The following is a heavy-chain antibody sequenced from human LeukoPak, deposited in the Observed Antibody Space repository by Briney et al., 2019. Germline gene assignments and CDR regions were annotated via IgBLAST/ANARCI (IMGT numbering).Heavy chain of an antibody. CDR3: ARLSGYGLHYYYYMDV. V-gene: IGHV4-39*07. J-gene: IGHJ6*03. CDR2: IYYTGST. Sequence: SETLSLTCTVSGGSLSSSSYYWGWLRQPPGKGLEWLGSIYYTGSTYYNPSLKSRVTISIDTSKNQFSLKLSSVTAADTAVYYCARLSGYGLHYYYYMDVWGSGTTVTVSS. CDR1: GGSLSSSSYY. D-gene: IGHD5-12*01.